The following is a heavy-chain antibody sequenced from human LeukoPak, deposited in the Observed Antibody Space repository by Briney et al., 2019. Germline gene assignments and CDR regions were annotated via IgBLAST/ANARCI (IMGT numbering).Heavy chain of an antibody. CDR3: AKDFTIFGVKVYYFDY. CDR1: GFTFSSYG. Sequence: GGSLRLSCAASGFTFSSYGMHWARQAPGKGLEWVAVIWNDGSDKYYADSVKGRFTISRDNSKNTLYLQMTSLRAEDTAVYYCAKDFTIFGVKVYYFDYWGQGTLVTVSS. J-gene: IGHJ4*02. CDR2: IWNDGSDK. D-gene: IGHD3-3*01. V-gene: IGHV3-30*02.